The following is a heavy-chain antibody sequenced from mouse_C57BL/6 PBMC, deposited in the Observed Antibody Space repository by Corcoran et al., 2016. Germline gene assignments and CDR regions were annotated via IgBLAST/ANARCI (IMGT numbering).Heavy chain of an antibody. CDR2: INPNNGGT. CDR3: ARRDLFAY. V-gene: IGHV1-26*01. CDR1: GYTFTDYY. J-gene: IGHJ3*01. Sequence: EVQLQQSGPELVKPGASVKISCKASGYTFTDYYMNWVKQSHGKSLEWIGDINPNNGGTSYNQKFKGKATLTVDKSSSTAYMELRSLTSEDSAVYYCARRDLFAYWGQGALVTFSA.